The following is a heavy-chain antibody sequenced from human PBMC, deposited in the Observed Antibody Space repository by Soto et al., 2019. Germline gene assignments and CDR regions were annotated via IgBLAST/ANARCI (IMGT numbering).Heavy chain of an antibody. D-gene: IGHD2-15*01. CDR3: ARAGCDGGTCYTLVGLRYGMDV. J-gene: IGHJ6*02. CDR2: ISYDGNNK. CDR1: GFTFSNYA. Sequence: QVQLVESGGGVVQPGRSLRLSCAASGFTFSNYAMYWVRQAPGKGLEWVAVISYDGNNKYYADSVQGRFTISRDNSKNTLSLQMNRLRAGDTAVYYCARAGCDGGTCYTLVGLRYGMDVWGQGTTVTVSS. V-gene: IGHV3-30-3*01.